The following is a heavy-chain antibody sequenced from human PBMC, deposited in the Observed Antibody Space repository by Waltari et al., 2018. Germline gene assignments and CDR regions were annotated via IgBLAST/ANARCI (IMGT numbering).Heavy chain of an antibody. Sequence: QLQLQQSGPGLVKPSESRSLTCAVSGDFMSERDWWSWVRQPPGKGLEWIGQIHRSRRSNYNPPLESRVTLSIDTSNKQLSLRLPSATAADTAVYYCARDRGRGLYLDSWGQGTLVTVSP. V-gene: IGHV4-4*02. CDR1: GDFMSERDW. D-gene: IGHD2-15*01. CDR3: ARDRGRGLYLDS. CDR2: IHRSRRS. J-gene: IGHJ4*02.